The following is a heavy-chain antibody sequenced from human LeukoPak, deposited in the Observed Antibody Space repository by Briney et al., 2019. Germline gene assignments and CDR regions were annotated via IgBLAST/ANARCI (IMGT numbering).Heavy chain of an antibody. Sequence: ASVKVSCKASENTFNTYAISWVRQAPGQGLEWMGGTIPVSLTADYAQNLQGRVTITANKSTSTAYMELRSLRSEDTAVYYCARGGLLRFGINKYYYRMDVWGKGTTVTVSS. CDR1: ENTFNTYA. V-gene: IGHV1-69*06. J-gene: IGHJ6*04. D-gene: IGHD3-10*01. CDR3: ARGGLLRFGINKYYYRMDV. CDR2: TIPVSLTA.